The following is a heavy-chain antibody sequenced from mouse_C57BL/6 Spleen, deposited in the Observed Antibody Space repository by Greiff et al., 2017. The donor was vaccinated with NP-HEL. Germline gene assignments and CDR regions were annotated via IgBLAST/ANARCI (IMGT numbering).Heavy chain of an antibody. CDR2: IDPSDSYT. CDR3: ANSNYRWYFDG. J-gene: IGHJ1*03. CDR1: GYTFTSYG. V-gene: IGHV1-50*01. Sequence: VQLQQPGAELVKPGASVKLSCKASGYTFTSYGMQWVKQRPGQGLEWIGEIDPSDSYTNYNQKFKGKATLTVDTSSSTSYLQLSSLTSEDSAVYYCANSNYRWYFDGWGTGTTVTVSS. D-gene: IGHD2-5*01.